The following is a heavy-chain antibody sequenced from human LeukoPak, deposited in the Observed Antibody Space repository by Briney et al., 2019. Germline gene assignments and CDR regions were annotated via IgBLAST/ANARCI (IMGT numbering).Heavy chain of an antibody. CDR1: GGSVSSYY. Sequence: SETLSLTCTVSGGSVSSYYWSWIRQPPGKGLGWVGYIYYSGSTNYNPSLKSRVTISVDTSKNQLSLKLSSVTAADTAVYYCAREGYYDSSGCYNHDAFDIWGQGTMVTVSS. D-gene: IGHD3-22*01. V-gene: IGHV4-59*02. J-gene: IGHJ3*02. CDR3: AREGYYDSSGCYNHDAFDI. CDR2: IYYSGST.